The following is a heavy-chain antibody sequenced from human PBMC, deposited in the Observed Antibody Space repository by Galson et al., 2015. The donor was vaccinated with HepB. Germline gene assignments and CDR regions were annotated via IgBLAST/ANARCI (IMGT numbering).Heavy chain of an antibody. CDR3: ARGYCSSTSCYEVDYYYYYMDV. Sequence: SVKVSCKASGGTFSSYAISWVRQAPGQGLEWMGGIIPIFGTANYAQKFQGRVTITADESTSTAYMELSSLRSEDTAVYYCARGYCSSTSCYEVDYYYYYMDVWGKGTTVTVSS. J-gene: IGHJ6*03. CDR2: IIPIFGTA. CDR1: GGTFSSYA. V-gene: IGHV1-69*13. D-gene: IGHD2-2*01.